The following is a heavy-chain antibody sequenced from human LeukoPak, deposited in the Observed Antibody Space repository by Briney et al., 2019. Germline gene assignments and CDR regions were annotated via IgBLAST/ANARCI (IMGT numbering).Heavy chain of an antibody. D-gene: IGHD6-19*01. Sequence: GESLKISCKGSGYNFTNYWIGWVRQMPGKGLEWLGINYPGDSDTTYSPSFQGQVTMSADKSISTAFLQWNSLKASDSAMYFCTRVLYSSAWTYYFDPWGQGTQVLVSS. CDR3: TRVLYSSAWTYYFDP. J-gene: IGHJ4*02. V-gene: IGHV5-51*01. CDR1: GYNFTNYW. CDR2: NYPGDSDT.